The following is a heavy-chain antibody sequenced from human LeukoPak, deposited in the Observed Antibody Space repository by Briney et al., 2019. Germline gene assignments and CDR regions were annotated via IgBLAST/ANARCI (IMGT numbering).Heavy chain of an antibody. J-gene: IGHJ6*03. D-gene: IGHD3-10*01. Sequence: SETLSLTCTVYGGSFSGYYWSWIRQPPGKGLEWIGEINHSGSTNYNPSLKSRVTISVDTSKNQFSLKLSSVTAADTAVYYCARYGFGKNYYYYYYMDVWGKGTTVTVSS. CDR3: ARYGFGKNYYYYYYMDV. V-gene: IGHV4-34*01. CDR1: GGSFSGYY. CDR2: INHSGST.